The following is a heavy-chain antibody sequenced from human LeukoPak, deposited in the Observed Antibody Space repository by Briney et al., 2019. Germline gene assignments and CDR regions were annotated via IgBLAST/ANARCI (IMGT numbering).Heavy chain of an antibody. CDR2: IYTSGST. Sequence: SETLSLTCTVSGGSISSGSYYWSWIRPPAGKGLEWIGRIYTSGSTNYNPSLKSRVTMSVDKSKSQFFLKLRSVTAADTAVYYCARTGYCSGGTCYRYFDYWGQGTLVTVSS. CDR1: GGSISSGSYY. V-gene: IGHV4-61*02. D-gene: IGHD2-15*01. CDR3: ARTGYCSGGTCYRYFDY. J-gene: IGHJ4*02.